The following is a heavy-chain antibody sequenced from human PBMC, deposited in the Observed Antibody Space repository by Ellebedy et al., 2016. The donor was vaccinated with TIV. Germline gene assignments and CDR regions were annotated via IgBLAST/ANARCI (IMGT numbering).Heavy chain of an antibody. CDR1: GFTFSTYG. V-gene: IGHV3-30*02. CDR2: LRYAGSIR. CDR3: AKDWLHSGSIGIDAFDI. D-gene: IGHD1-26*01. Sequence: GESLKISCAASGFTFSTYGMHWVRQAPGKGLEWVAFLRYAGSIRNYADSVKGRFTISRDNSKNTLYLQMNSLIAEDTAVYYWAKDWLHSGSIGIDAFDIWGRGTVVTV. J-gene: IGHJ3*02.